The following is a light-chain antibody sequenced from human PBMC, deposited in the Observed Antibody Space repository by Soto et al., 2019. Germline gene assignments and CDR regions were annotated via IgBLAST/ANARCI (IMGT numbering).Light chain of an antibody. CDR1: ENVRTF. J-gene: IGKJ1*01. CDR2: GAS. Sequence: EVVLTQSPATLSLSPEERATLSCRASENVRTFVDWYQQKPGQAPRLLIYGASNRATGIPARFSGSGSGTDFTLTISNLEPEDFAVYYCQQHSHWPPWTFGQGTKVDIK. CDR3: QQHSHWPPWT. V-gene: IGKV3-11*01.